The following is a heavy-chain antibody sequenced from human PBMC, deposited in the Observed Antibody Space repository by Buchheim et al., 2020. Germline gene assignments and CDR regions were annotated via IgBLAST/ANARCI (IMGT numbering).Heavy chain of an antibody. CDR3: ARHRTVTGSSLSDY. Sequence: QLQLQESGPGLVKPSETLSLTCTVSGGSISSGSYYWGWIRQSPGKGLEWIAIIGHTGDTYYNLSLQSRVTISVDTSKNQFSLKLSSVTAADTAAYYCARHRTVTGSSLSDYWGQGTL. J-gene: IGHJ4*02. V-gene: IGHV4-39*01. CDR2: IGHTGDT. CDR1: GGSISSGSYY. D-gene: IGHD1-26*01.